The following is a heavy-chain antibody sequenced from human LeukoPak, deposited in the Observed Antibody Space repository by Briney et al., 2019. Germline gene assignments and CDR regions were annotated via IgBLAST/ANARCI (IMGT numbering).Heavy chain of an antibody. CDR3: AKPQGRRSAMVSLGFDY. J-gene: IGHJ4*02. D-gene: IGHD5-18*01. CDR1: GFTFSSYA. V-gene: IGHV3-23*01. CDR2: ISGSGGST. Sequence: AGGSLRLSCAASGFTFSSYAMSWVRQAPGKGLEWVSAISGSGGSTYYADSVKGRFTISRDNSKNTLYLQMNSLRAEDTAVYYCAKPQGRRSAMVSLGFDYWGQGTLVTVSS.